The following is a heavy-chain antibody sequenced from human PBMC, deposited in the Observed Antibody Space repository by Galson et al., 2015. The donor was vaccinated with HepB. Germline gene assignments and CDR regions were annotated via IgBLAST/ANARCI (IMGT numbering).Heavy chain of an antibody. CDR2: INSDGSST. CDR1: GFTFSSCW. J-gene: IGHJ4*02. CDR3: ARVESYYDFWSGYYRWGSTGDYFDY. Sequence: SLRLSCAASGFTFSSCWMHWVRQAPGKGLVWVSRINSDGSSTSYADSVKGRFTISRDNAKNTLYLQMNSLRAEDTAVYYCARVESYYDFWSGYYRWGSTGDYFDYWGQGTLVTVSS. V-gene: IGHV3-74*01. D-gene: IGHD3-3*01.